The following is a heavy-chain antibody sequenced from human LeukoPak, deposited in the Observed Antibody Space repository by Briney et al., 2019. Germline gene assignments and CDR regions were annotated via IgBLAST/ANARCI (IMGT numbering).Heavy chain of an antibody. J-gene: IGHJ4*02. CDR3: ARSQSSGWTGY. Sequence: ASVKVSCKASGYTFTSYDINWVRHATGQGLEWMGWINPNSGGTNYAQKFQGRVTMTRDTSISTAYMELSRLRSDATAVYYCARSQSSGWTGYWGQGTLVTVSS. V-gene: IGHV1-2*02. D-gene: IGHD6-19*01. CDR2: INPNSGGT. CDR1: GYTFTSYD.